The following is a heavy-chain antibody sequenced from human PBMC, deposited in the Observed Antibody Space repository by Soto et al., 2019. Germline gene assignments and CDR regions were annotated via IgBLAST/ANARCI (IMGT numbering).Heavy chain of an antibody. V-gene: IGHV3-23*01. CDR3: AKNDRELDAFDI. CDR2: ISGSGGST. Sequence: GGSLRLSCAASGFTFSSYATSWVRQAPGKGLEWVSAISGSGGSTYYADSAKGRFTISRDNSKNTLYLQMNSLRAEDTAVYYCAKNDRELDAFDIWGQGTMVTVSS. D-gene: IGHD1-26*01. CDR1: GFTFSSYA. J-gene: IGHJ3*02.